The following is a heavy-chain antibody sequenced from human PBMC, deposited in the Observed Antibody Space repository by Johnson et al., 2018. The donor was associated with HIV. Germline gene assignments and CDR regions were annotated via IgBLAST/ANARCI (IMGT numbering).Heavy chain of an antibody. CDR2: IWYDGSNK. CDR1: RFTFSSYG. D-gene: IGHD3-22*01. Sequence: QVQLVESGGGVVQPGRSLRLSCAASRFTFSSYGMHWVRQAPGKGLEWVAVIWYDGSNKYYADSVKGRFTISRDNSKNTLYLQMNSLRVEDTAVYYCAKDVGNYWPDSFDIWGQGTMVIVSS. CDR3: AKDVGNYWPDSFDI. V-gene: IGHV3-33*06. J-gene: IGHJ3*02.